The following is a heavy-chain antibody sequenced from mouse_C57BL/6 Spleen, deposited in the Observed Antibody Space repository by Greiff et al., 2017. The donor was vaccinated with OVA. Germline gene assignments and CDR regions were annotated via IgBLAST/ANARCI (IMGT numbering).Heavy chain of an antibody. CDR2: IYPGDGDT. J-gene: IGHJ4*01. Sequence: QVQLQQPGPELVKPGASVKISCKASGYAFSSSWMNWVKQRPGKGLEWIGRIYPGDGDTNYNGKFKGKATLTADKSSSTAYMQLSSLTSEDSAVYFCAFIWVYSNYAMDYWGQGTSVTVSS. CDR3: AFIWVYSNYAMDY. V-gene: IGHV1-82*01. D-gene: IGHD2-5*01. CDR1: GYAFSSSW.